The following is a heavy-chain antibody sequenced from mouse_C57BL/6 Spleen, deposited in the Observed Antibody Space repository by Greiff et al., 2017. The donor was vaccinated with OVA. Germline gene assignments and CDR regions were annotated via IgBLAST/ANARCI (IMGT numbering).Heavy chain of an antibody. J-gene: IGHJ4*01. CDR3: APFYYDYDENAMDY. CDR1: GYAFSSSW. D-gene: IGHD2-4*01. V-gene: IGHV1-82*01. Sequence: QVQLQQSGPELVKPGASVKISCKASGYAFSSSWMNWVKQRPGKGLEWIGRIYPGDGDTNYNGKFKGKATLTADTSSSTAYLQLSSLTSEDSAVYVCAPFYYDYDENAMDYWGQGTSVTVSS. CDR2: IYPGDGDT.